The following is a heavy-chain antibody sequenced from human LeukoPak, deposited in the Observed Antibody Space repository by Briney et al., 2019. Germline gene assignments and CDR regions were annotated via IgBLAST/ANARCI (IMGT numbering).Heavy chain of an antibody. J-gene: IGHJ4*02. CDR1: GYTFTNYG. CDR3: ARDLKMGYSSGRYSWGTGSSNDY. Sequence: GASVKVACKASGYTFTNYGISGVRQAPGQGLEWMGWISAYNGNTNYAQKFQGRITMTTDTSTSTAYMELRSLRSDDTAVYYCARDLKMGYSSGRYSWGTGSSNDYWGQGTLVTVSS. D-gene: IGHD6-19*01. CDR2: ISAYNGNT. V-gene: IGHV1-18*01.